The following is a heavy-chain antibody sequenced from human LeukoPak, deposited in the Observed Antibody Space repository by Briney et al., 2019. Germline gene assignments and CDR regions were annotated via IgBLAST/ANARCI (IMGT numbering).Heavy chain of an antibody. V-gene: IGHV4-39*01. CDR2: IYYSGST. CDR3: AGLWRAAIDY. J-gene: IGHJ4*02. CDR1: GASISSSSYY. Sequence: PSETLSLTCSVSGASISSSSYYWGWIRQTPGKGLEWIGSIYYSGSTYYNPSLRSRVTISMDTSKNQFSLRLASVTAADTAVYYCAGLWRAAIDYGGQGTLVTVSS. D-gene: IGHD1-1*01.